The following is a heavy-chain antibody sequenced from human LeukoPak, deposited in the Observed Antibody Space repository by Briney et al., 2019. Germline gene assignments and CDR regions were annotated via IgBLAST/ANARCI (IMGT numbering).Heavy chain of an antibody. V-gene: IGHV4-34*01. CDR2: INHSGST. D-gene: IGHD2-2*01. CDR3: ARGHCSSTSCYFAWFDP. CDR1: GGSFSGYY. Sequence: SETLSLTCVVYGGSFSGYYWSWIRQPPGKGLEWIGEINHSGSTNYNPSLKSRVIISVDTSKNQFSLKLSSVTAADTAVYYCARGHCSSTSCYFAWFDPWGQGTLVTVSS. J-gene: IGHJ5*02.